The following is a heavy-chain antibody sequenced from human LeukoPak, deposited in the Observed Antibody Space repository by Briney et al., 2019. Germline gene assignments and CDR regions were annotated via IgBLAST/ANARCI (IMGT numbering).Heavy chain of an antibody. CDR1: GGSFSGYY. CDR2: INRSGST. J-gene: IGHJ4*02. V-gene: IGHV4-34*01. D-gene: IGHD6-19*01. Sequence: SETLSLTCAVYGGSFSGYYWSWIRQPPGKGLEWIGEINRSGSTNYNPSLKSRVSISVDTSKNQFSLKLSSVTAADTAVYYCARIIAVAGSDYWGQGTLVTVSS. CDR3: ARIIAVAGSDY.